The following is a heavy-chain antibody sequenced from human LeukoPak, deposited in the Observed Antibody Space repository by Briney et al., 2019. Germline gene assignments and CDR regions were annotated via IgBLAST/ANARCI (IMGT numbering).Heavy chain of an antibody. Sequence: GGSLRLSCAASGFTFSSHWMSWVRQAPGKRLEGVANIKQDGSEKYYVDSVKGRFTISRDNAKNSLYLQMNSLRAEATAVYYCARAGKGVSKYYFDYWGQGTLVTVSS. V-gene: IGHV3-7*01. CDR2: IKQDGSEK. CDR1: GFTFSSHW. D-gene: IGHD3-3*02. J-gene: IGHJ4*02. CDR3: ARAGKGVSKYYFDY.